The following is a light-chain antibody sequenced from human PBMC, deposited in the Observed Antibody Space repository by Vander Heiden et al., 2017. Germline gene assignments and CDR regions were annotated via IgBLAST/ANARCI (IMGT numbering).Light chain of an antibody. CDR2: WAS. Sequence: DIVMTQSPDSLAVYLGERATINCKSSQSVLYSSNNKNYLAWYQQKPGQPPKLLIYWASTRESGVPDRFSGSGSGTDFTLTISSLQAEDVAVHYCQQYYSTPLTFGGGTKVEIK. V-gene: IGKV4-1*01. CDR1: QSVLYSSNNKNY. CDR3: QQYYSTPLT. J-gene: IGKJ4*01.